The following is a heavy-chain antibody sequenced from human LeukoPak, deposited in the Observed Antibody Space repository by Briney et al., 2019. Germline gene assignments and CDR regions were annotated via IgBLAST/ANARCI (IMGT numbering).Heavy chain of an antibody. J-gene: IGHJ3*02. CDR2: ISYDGSNK. V-gene: IGHV3-30*04. CDR3: AKKVPNWAFDI. D-gene: IGHD2-2*01. CDR1: GFTFSSYA. Sequence: GGSLRLSCAASGFTFSSYAMHWVRQAPGKGLEWVAVISYDGSNKYYADSVKGRFTISRDNSKNTLYLQMNSLRAEDTAVYYCAKKVPNWAFDIWGQGTMVTVSS.